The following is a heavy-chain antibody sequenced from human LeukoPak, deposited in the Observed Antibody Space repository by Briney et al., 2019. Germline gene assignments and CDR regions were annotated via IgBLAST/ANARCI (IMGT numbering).Heavy chain of an antibody. V-gene: IGHV1-69*06. CDR3: ARDMTTVTTEWVGSKYNWFDP. J-gene: IGHJ5*02. CDR2: IIPIFGTA. CDR1: GGTFSSYA. Sequence: GASVKVSCKASGGTFSSYAISWVRQAPGQGLEWMGGIIPIFGTANYAQKFQGRVTITADKSTSTAYMELSSLRSEDTAVYYCARDMTTVTTEWVGSKYNWFDPWGQGTLVTVSS. D-gene: IGHD4-11*01.